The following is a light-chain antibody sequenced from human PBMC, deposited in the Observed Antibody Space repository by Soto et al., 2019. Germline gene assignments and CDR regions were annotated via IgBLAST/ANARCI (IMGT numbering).Light chain of an antibody. CDR3: QQYYNWPRT. CDR2: GAS. V-gene: IGKV3D-15*01. J-gene: IGKJ1*01. Sequence: EVVLTQSPGILSLSPGERATLSCRASQSVSNDFLAWYQQKPGQAPRLLIYGASTRATDVPDRFSGSGSGTEFTLTISSLQPEDFAVYYCQQYYNWPRTFGQGTKVDIK. CDR1: QSVSNDF.